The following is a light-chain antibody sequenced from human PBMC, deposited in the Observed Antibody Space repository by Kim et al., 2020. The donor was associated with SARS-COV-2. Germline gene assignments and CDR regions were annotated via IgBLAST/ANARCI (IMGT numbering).Light chain of an antibody. CDR1: KLGDKY. Sequence: SYELTQPPSVSVSPGQTASITCSGDKLGDKYAYWYQQKPGQSPVLVIYEDTKRPSGIPERFSASNSENTATLTISGTQAMDEADYYCQAWGSRTVVFGGGTQLTVL. V-gene: IGLV3-1*01. CDR3: QAWGSRTVV. CDR2: EDT. J-gene: IGLJ2*01.